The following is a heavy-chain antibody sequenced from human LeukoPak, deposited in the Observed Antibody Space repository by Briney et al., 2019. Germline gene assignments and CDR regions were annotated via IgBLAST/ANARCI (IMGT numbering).Heavy chain of an antibody. CDR2: IWYDGSNK. J-gene: IGHJ4*02. D-gene: IGHD2-2*02. Sequence: GGSLRLSCAASGFTFSGYGMHWVRQAPGKGLEWVAVIWYDGSNKYYVDSVKGRFTISRDNSKNTLYLQMNSLRVDDTAVYYCARDNYCSSTDCYNFDYWGQGTLVTVSS. CDR3: ARDNYCSSTDCYNFDY. CDR1: GFTFSGYG. V-gene: IGHV3-33*01.